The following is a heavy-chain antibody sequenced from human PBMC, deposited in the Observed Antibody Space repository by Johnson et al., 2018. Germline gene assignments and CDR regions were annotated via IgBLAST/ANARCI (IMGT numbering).Heavy chain of an antibody. J-gene: IGHJ6*02. CDR1: GGTFSSYA. Sequence: QVQLVQSGAEVKKPGSSXKVSCKASGGTFSSYAISGVRQAPGQGLEWMGGIIPIFVTANYAQKFQGRVTITADEATSTVYMELSTLRSEDTAVYYCARDRLSGSSSGDYYYYYGMDVWGQGTTVTVSS. CDR2: IIPIFVTA. CDR3: ARDRLSGSSSGDYYYYYGMDV. D-gene: IGHD6-13*01. V-gene: IGHV1-69*01.